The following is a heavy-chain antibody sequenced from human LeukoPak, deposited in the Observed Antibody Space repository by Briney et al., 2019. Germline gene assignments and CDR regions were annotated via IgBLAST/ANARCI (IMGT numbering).Heavy chain of an antibody. CDR1: GFTFSSYS. D-gene: IGHD2-15*01. CDR3: ARAVSLYCSGGSCPTDY. J-gene: IGHJ4*02. CDR2: ISSSSSYI. V-gene: IGHV3-21*01. Sequence: GGSLRLSCAASGFTFSSYSMNWVRQAPGKGLEWVSSISSSSSYIYYADSVKGRFTISRDNAKNSLYLQMNSLRAEDTAVYYCARAVSLYCSGGSCPTDYWGQGTLVTVSS.